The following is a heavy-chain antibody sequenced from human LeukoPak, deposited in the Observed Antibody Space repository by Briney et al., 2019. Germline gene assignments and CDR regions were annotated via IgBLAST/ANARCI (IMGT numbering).Heavy chain of an antibody. CDR1: GFTFSSYS. V-gene: IGHV3-48*04. J-gene: IGHJ4*02. Sequence: GGSLRLSCAASGFTFSSYSMNWVRQAPGKGLEWVSYISSSSSTIYYADSVKGRFTISRDNAKNSLYLQMSSLRVEDTAIYHCARAAGIAASGTRFDYFDYWGQGALVTVSS. D-gene: IGHD6-13*01. CDR3: ARAAGIAASGTRFDYFDY. CDR2: ISSSSSTI.